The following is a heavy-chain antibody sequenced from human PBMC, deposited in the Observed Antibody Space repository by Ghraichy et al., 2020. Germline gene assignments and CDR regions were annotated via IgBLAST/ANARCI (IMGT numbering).Heavy chain of an antibody. CDR3: ARDPLHDASGYYFDL. CDR1: GGTFSNFD. J-gene: IGHJ4*02. Sequence: LVKVSCKASGGTFSNFDISWVRQAPGQGLEWMGGINPLFGTIYYAQKFQGRVTFSADESTTTVYMELSSLKSEDTAVYYCARDPLHDASGYYFDLWGQGTLVTVSS. CDR2: INPLFGTI. D-gene: IGHD3-3*01. V-gene: IGHV1-69*13.